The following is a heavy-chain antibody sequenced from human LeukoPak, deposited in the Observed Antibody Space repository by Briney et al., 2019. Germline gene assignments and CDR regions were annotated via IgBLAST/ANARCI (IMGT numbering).Heavy chain of an antibody. CDR3: AKKTDFWSGYFAS. CDR1: GFTFSSDA. CDR2: ISGSGGST. Sequence: PGGSLRLSCAASGFTFSSDAMSWVRQAPGKGLEWVSAISGSGGSTYYADSVKGRFAISRDNSKNTLYLQMNSLRAEDTAVYYCAKKTDFWSGYFASWGQGTLVTVSS. V-gene: IGHV3-23*01. D-gene: IGHD3-3*01. J-gene: IGHJ5*02.